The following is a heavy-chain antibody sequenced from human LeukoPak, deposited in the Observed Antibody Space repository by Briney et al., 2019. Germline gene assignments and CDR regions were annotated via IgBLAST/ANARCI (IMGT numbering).Heavy chain of an antibody. D-gene: IGHD2-8*02. J-gene: IGHJ4*02. CDR2: IFPSGGEI. V-gene: IGHV3-23*01. CDR3: ATYRQVLLPFES. CDR1: GFTFRSYN. Sequence: GGSLRLSCAASGFTFRSYNMNWVRQAPGKGLEWVSSIFPSGGEIHYADSVRGRFTISRDNSTSTLSLQMNSLRAEDTAIYYCATYRQVLLPFESWGQGTLVTVSS.